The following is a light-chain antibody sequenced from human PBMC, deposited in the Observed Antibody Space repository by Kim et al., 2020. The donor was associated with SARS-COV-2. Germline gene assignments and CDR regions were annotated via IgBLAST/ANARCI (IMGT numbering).Light chain of an antibody. V-gene: IGKV3D-20*01. CDR2: DAT. J-gene: IGKJ1*01. Sequence: PGERATLSCGASQSVTNDVLAWYQQKPGLAPRLLIYDATRRAAGVPDRFSGSGSGTDFSLTISRLEPEDFAVYYCQHYAGSSWTFGQGTKVDIK. CDR1: QSVTNDV. CDR3: QHYAGSSWT.